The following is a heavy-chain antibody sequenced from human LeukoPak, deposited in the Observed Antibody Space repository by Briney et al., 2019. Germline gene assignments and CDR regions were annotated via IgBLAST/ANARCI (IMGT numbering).Heavy chain of an antibody. CDR1: GFTFSSYA. J-gene: IGHJ3*02. Sequence: GGSLRLSCAASGFTFSSYAMSWVRQAPGKGLEWVSVLYSGGGAYYADSVKDRFTISRDYSQNTLLLQMNSLRAEDTASYYCARGKTSDDIIEDAFDIWGQGTMVAVSS. D-gene: IGHD3-9*01. V-gene: IGHV3-23*03. CDR2: LYSGGGA. CDR3: ARGKTSDDIIEDAFDI.